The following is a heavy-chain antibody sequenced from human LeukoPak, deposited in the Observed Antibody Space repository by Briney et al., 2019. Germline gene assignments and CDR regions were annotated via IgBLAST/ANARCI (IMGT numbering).Heavy chain of an antibody. CDR1: GGSISSYY. CDR2: IYYSGST. CDR3: ARGEIAVATGGIWFDP. V-gene: IGHV4-59*12. D-gene: IGHD6-19*01. Sequence: SETLSLTCTASGGSISSYYWSWIRQPPGKGLEWIGYIYYSGSTNYNPSLKSRVTISVDTSKNQFSLKLSSVTAADTAVYYCARGEIAVATGGIWFDPWGQGTLVTVSS. J-gene: IGHJ5*02.